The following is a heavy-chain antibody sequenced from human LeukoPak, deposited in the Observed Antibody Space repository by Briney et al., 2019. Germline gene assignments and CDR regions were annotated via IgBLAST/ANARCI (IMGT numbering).Heavy chain of an antibody. CDR3: AKVMAVAGTGNRKFDY. V-gene: IGHV3-23*01. J-gene: IGHJ4*02. CDR2: ISGSGGST. Sequence: PGGSLRLSCAASGFIFSSYAMSWVRQAPGKGLEWVSTISGSGGSTYYADSVKGRFTISRDNSKNTVYLQMNSLRAEDTAVYYCAKVMAVAGTGNRKFDYWGQGTLVTVSS. D-gene: IGHD6-19*01. CDR1: GFIFSSYA.